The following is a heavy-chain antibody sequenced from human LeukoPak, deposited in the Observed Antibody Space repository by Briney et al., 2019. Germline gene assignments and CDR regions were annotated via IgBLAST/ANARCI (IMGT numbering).Heavy chain of an antibody. V-gene: IGHV4-30-4*01. Sequence: PSETLSLTCTVSGGSISSGDYYWSWIRQPPGRGVEWVGYIYYSGSTYYNPSLKSRVTISVDTSKNQFSLKLSSVTAADTAVYYCAAHDYGDYVGCYFDYWGQGTLVTVSS. CDR1: GGSISSGDYY. D-gene: IGHD4-17*01. J-gene: IGHJ4*02. CDR3: AAHDYGDYVGCYFDY. CDR2: IYYSGST.